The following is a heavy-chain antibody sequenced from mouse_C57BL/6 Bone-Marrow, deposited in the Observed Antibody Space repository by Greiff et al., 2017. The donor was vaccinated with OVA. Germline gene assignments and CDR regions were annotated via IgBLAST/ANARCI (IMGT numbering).Heavy chain of an antibody. CDR3: ANTVVAPHYYAMDY. Sequence: VQLQQSGPELVKPGASVKMSCKASGYTFTDYNMHWVKQSHGKSLEWIGYINPNNGGTSYNQKFKGKATLTVNKSSSTAYMELRSLTSEDSAVYYCANTVVAPHYYAMDYWGQGTSVTVSS. J-gene: IGHJ4*01. CDR1: GYTFTDYN. V-gene: IGHV1-22*01. CDR2: INPNNGGT. D-gene: IGHD1-1*01.